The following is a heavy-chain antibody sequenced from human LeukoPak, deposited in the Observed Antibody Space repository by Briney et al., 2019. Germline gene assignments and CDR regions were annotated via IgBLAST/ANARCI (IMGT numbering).Heavy chain of an antibody. J-gene: IGHJ4*02. CDR2: ISNDGINK. V-gene: IGHV3-30-3*01. D-gene: IGHD6-19*01. CDR1: GFTFSNYA. CDR3: ARERSTVAGTLGFDY. Sequence: GGSLRLSCAASGFTFSNYAMYWVRQAPGKGLEWVAFISNDGINKDYADSVRGRLTLSRDNSKNTLYLQVNSLRAEDTAVYYCARERSTVAGTLGFDYWGQGTLVTVSS.